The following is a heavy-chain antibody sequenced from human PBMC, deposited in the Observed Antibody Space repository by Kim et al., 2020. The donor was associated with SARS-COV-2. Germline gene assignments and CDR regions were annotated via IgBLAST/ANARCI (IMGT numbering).Heavy chain of an antibody. CDR3: AKENVGAN. J-gene: IGHJ4*02. CDR2: GGST. Sequence: GGSTYYADSVKGRFTISRDNSKNTLYLQMNSLRAEDTAVYYCAKENVGANWGQGTLVTVSS. D-gene: IGHD1-26*01. V-gene: IGHV3-23*01.